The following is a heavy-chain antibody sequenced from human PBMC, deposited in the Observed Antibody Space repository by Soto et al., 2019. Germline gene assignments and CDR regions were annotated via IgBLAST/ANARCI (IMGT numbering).Heavy chain of an antibody. CDR1: GFSFSTYD. D-gene: IGHD6-25*01. V-gene: IGHV3-48*02. Sequence: EVQLVESGGGLVQPGGSLRLSCAASGFSFSTYDMNWVRQAPGKGLEWVSYISSGGQTIKSTDSVKGRFTISRDNGKNSLNLQMSGLRDEDMGVYYCASDPQRGYSGIDGWGQGNTVTVSS. CDR3: ASDPQRGYSGIDG. J-gene: IGHJ6*02. CDR2: ISSGGQTI.